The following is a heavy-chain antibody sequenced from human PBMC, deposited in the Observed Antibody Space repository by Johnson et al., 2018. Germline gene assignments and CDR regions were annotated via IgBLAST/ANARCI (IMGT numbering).Heavy chain of an antibody. D-gene: IGHD2-2*01. CDR3: AKDQYAGDAFDI. V-gene: IGHV3-23*04. CDR2: ISGSGGST. Sequence: VQLVESGGGVVQPGRSLRLSCAASGFTFSSYAMHWVRQAPGKGLEWVSAISGSGGSTYYADSVKGRFTISRDNSKNTLYLQMNSLRAEDTAVYYCAKDQYAGDAFDIWGQGTMVTVSS. CDR1: GFTFSSYA. J-gene: IGHJ3*02.